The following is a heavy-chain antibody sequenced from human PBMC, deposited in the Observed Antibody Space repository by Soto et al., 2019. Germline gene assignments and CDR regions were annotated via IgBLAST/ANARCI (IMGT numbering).Heavy chain of an antibody. CDR2: ISAYNGNT. CDR1: GYTFTSYG. J-gene: IGHJ3*02. D-gene: IGHD2-15*01. V-gene: IGHV1-18*04. CDR3: ARDFAYCSGGSCFGDAFDI. Sequence: ASVKVSCKASGYTFTSYGISWVRQAPGQGLEWMGWISAYNGNTNYAQKLQGRVTMTTDTSTSTAYMELRSLRSDDTAVYYCARDFAYCSGGSCFGDAFDIWGQGTMVTVSS.